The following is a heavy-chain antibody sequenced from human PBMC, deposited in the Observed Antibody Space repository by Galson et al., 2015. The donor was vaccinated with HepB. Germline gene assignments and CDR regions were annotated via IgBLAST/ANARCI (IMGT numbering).Heavy chain of an antibody. J-gene: IGHJ5*02. CDR1: GGSFSGYY. V-gene: IGHV4-34*01. Sequence: LSLTCAVYGGSFSGYYWSWIRQPPGKGLEWIGEINHSGSTNYNPSLKSRVTISVDTSKNQFSLKLSSVTAADTAVYYCARGRGLYYDLTPSLGPWGQGTLVTVSS. CDR3: ARGRGLYYDLTPSLGP. CDR2: INHSGST. D-gene: IGHD3-3*01.